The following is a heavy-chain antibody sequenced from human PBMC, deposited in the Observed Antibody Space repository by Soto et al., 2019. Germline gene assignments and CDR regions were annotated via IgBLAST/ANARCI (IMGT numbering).Heavy chain of an antibody. CDR1: GYRFTRYG. CDR2: INAGNANT. V-gene: IGHV1-3*01. D-gene: IGHD2-21*02. CDR3: PRSCDKYAFDI. J-gene: IGHJ3*02. Sequence: APVKVSWKASGYRFTRYGRSWVRQSPAPTLASLGWINAGNANTYYSPTFQGRVTITRDTSASTAYMELSSLRSEYTAVYYCPRSCDKYAFDISAQRTLVTVSS.